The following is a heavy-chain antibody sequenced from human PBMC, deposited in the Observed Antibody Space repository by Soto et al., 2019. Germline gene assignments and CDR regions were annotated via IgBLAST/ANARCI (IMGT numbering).Heavy chain of an antibody. D-gene: IGHD6-19*01. CDR2: SNPGNDDT. Sequence: QVQLVQSGAEEKKPGASVKVSCKASGYRFTSYAMPWVRQAPGQRLEWMGWSNPGNDDTKFSQRFQGRVTITRDTPATTAYMELSSLRSEDTAVYYCARGSSGWPYYFDYWGQGTLVTVSS. CDR1: GYRFTSYA. CDR3: ARGSSGWPYYFDY. V-gene: IGHV1-3*05. J-gene: IGHJ4*02.